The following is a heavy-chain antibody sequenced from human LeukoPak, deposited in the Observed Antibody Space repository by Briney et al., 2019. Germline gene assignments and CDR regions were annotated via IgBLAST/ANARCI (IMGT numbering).Heavy chain of an antibody. Sequence: GASVKVSCKASGYTFTSYYMHWVRQAPGQGLEWMGIINPSGGSTSYAQKFQGRVTMTRDTSTSTVYMELSSLRSEDTAVYYCARESEGYHDSSGYPDYWGQGTLVTVSS. CDR2: INPSGGST. V-gene: IGHV1-46*01. CDR3: ARESEGYHDSSGYPDY. CDR1: GYTFTSYY. D-gene: IGHD3-22*01. J-gene: IGHJ4*02.